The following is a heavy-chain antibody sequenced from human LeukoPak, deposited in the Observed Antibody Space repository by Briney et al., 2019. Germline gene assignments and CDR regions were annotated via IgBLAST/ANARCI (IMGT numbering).Heavy chain of an antibody. D-gene: IGHD2-15*01. CDR3: AKDLSGGYSDFDY. CDR2: IYSGGST. CDR1: GFTVSSNY. J-gene: IGHJ4*02. V-gene: IGHV3-66*01. Sequence: GGSLRLSCAASGFTVSSNYMSWVRQAPGKGLEWISVIYSGGSTYYADSVKGRFTISRDNSKNTLYLQMNSLRAEDTAVYYCAKDLSGGYSDFDYWGQGTLVTVSS.